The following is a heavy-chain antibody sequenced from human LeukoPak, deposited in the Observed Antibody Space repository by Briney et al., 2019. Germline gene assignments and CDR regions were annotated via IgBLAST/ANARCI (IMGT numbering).Heavy chain of an antibody. CDR2: INQVGSDK. D-gene: IGHD3-10*01. CDR3: ATSTFVRGGSGY. J-gene: IGHJ4*02. CDR1: GFTVSSNY. V-gene: IGHV3-7*03. Sequence: GGSLRLSCAASGFTVSSNYMSWVRQAPGKGLEWVANINQVGSDKYYVDSVKGRFTISRDNAKNSLYLQMSSLRAEDTAVYYCATSTFVRGGSGYWGQGTLVTVSS.